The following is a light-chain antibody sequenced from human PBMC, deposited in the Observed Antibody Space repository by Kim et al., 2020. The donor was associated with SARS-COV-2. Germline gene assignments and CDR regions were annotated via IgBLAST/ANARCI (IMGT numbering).Light chain of an antibody. CDR2: EVS. CDR1: SSDVGSYNR. CDR3: NSYTSRSTFV. Sequence: QSALTQPPSVSGSPGQSVTISCTGTSSDVGSYNRVSWYQQPPGTAPTLLIYEVSNRPSGVPDRFSGSKSGNTASLTISGLQAEDEADYYCNSYTSRSTFVFGTGTKVTVL. J-gene: IGLJ1*01. V-gene: IGLV2-18*02.